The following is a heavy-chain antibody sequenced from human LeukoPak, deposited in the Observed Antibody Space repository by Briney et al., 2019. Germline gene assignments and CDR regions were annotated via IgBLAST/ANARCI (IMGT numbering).Heavy chain of an antibody. CDR1: GGSFSSYH. V-gene: IGHV4-59*01. CDR2: IYYSGST. CDR3: ARAGYGDYGSFGC. J-gene: IGHJ4*02. D-gene: IGHD4-17*01. Sequence: NASETLSLTCTVSGGSFSSYHWKWIRQPPGKGLEWIGYIYYSGSTNYNPSLKSRATISVDTSKNQFSLRLSSVTAADTAVYYCARAGYGDYGSFGCWGQGTLVTVSS.